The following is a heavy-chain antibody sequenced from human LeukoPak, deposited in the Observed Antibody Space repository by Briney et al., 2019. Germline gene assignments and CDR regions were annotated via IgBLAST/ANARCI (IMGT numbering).Heavy chain of an antibody. Sequence: GGSLRLSCAASAFSLNAYNMNWVRQAPGKGLEWVSSISYTGTYIYYADSVKGRFTISRDNAQNSLYLQMDNLRVEDTGVYYCARDRGYTRTNTDGYPVFDLWGQGTLVTVSS. J-gene: IGHJ4*03. CDR2: ISYTGTYI. V-gene: IGHV3-21*01. CDR3: ARDRGYTRTNTDGYPVFDL. D-gene: IGHD5-24*01. CDR1: AFSLNAYN.